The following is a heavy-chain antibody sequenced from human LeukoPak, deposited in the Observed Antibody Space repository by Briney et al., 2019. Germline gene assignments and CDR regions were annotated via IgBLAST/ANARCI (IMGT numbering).Heavy chain of an antibody. CDR1: GSTFSSYS. CDR2: ISSSSSYI. CDR3: ARDFCSGGSCYPRAFDI. D-gene: IGHD2-15*01. J-gene: IGHJ3*02. V-gene: IGHV3-21*01. Sequence: GGSLRLSCAASGSTFSSYSMNWVRQAPGKGLEWVSSISSSSSYIYYADSVKGRFTISRDNAKNSLYLQMNSLRAEDTAVYYCARDFCSGGSCYPRAFDIWGQGTMVTVSS.